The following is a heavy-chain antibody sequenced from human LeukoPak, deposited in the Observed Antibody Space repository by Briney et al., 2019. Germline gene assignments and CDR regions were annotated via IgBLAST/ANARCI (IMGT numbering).Heavy chain of an antibody. CDR1: GGSIIRSTYY. CDR2: IDHTGST. Sequence: PSETLSLTCTVSGGSIIRSTYYWAWIRQPPGKGLEWIGTIDHTGSTYYTPSLKSRVTISFDTAKNQFSLKLTSVTAADAAVFYCATYQETSDRHGHAVDFWGQGTMVTVSS. D-gene: IGHD1-14*01. CDR3: ATYQETSDRHGHAVDF. V-gene: IGHV4-39*01. J-gene: IGHJ3*01.